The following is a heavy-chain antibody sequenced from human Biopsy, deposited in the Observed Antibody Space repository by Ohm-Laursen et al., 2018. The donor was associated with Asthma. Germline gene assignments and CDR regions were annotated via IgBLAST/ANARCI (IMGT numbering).Heavy chain of an antibody. Sequence: ASVKVSCKASGYSFATNAMHWVRQAPGQRPEWMGWFNPGNENAKVSEKFQGRVSITRDTSATTAYLEVSSLTSEDTAVYYCARSAETYSGFDSNYYGMDVWGQGTRVTVSS. J-gene: IGHJ6*02. CDR1: GYSFATNA. CDR2: FNPGNENA. V-gene: IGHV1-3*01. CDR3: ARSAETYSGFDSNYYGMDV. D-gene: IGHD5-12*01.